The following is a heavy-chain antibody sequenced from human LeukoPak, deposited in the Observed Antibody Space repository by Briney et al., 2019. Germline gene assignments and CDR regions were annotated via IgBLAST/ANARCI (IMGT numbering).Heavy chain of an antibody. J-gene: IGHJ4*02. CDR1: GFTVSSNY. CDR2: IYSGGST. CDR3: ARVGPYYYDSSGYGHCDY. Sequence: GGSLRLSCAASGFTVSSNYMSWVRQAPGKGLEWVSVIYSGGSTYYADSVKGRFTISRDNSKNTLYLQMNSLRAEDTAVYYCARVGPYYYDSSGYGHCDYWGQGTLVTVSS. D-gene: IGHD3-22*01. V-gene: IGHV3-66*01.